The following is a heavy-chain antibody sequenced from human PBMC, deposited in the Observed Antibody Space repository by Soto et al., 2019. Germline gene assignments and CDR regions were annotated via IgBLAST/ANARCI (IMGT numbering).Heavy chain of an antibody. Sequence: SETLSLTCTVSGGSISNYYWSWIRQPPGKGLECIGYIFYTGSTNYNPSLKSRVTMSLDTPKNQFSLKLNSVTAADTAVYYCARKRGYDYMDVWGEGTTVTVSS. CDR3: ARKRGYDYMDV. V-gene: IGHV4-59*08. CDR1: GGSISNYY. J-gene: IGHJ6*03. D-gene: IGHD3-16*01. CDR2: IFYTGST.